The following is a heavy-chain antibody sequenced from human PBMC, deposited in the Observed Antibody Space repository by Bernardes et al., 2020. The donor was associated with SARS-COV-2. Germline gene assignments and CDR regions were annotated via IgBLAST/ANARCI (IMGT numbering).Heavy chain of an antibody. Sequence: SETLSLTCAVYGGSFSGYYWSWIRQPPGKGLEWIGEINHSGSTNYNPSLKSRVTISVDTSKNQFSLKLSSVTAADTAVYYCARRYYYGSGSYWARLGRWFDPWGQGTLVTVSS. CDR2: INHSGST. D-gene: IGHD3-10*01. CDR3: ARRYYYGSGSYWARLGRWFDP. CDR1: GGSFSGYY. V-gene: IGHV4-34*01. J-gene: IGHJ5*02.